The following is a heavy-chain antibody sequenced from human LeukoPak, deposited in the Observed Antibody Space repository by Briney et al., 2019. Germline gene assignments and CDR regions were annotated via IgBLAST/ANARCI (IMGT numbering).Heavy chain of an antibody. CDR1: GFTVSSNF. V-gene: IGHV3-66*01. J-gene: IGHJ1*01. Sequence: GGSLRLSCAASGFTVSSNFMSWVRQPPGKGLEWVSFIFSDGDTRYADSVKGRFSISRDNSKNTLYLQMDSLRVEDTAVYYCARDLLGHTSGWGYFHHRGQGTLVTVSS. D-gene: IGHD6-19*01. CDR2: IFSDGDT. CDR3: ARDLLGHTSGWGYFHH.